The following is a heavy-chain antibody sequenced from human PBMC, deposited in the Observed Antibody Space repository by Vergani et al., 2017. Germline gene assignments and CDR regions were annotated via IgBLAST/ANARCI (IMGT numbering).Heavy chain of an antibody. J-gene: IGHJ4*02. CDR1: GDSINTDDFY. Sequence: QLQLRESGPGLVRPSQTLSLICNVSGDSINTDDFYWNWIRQAPGKGLEAIGNINRYGRPTYSPSLQSRVTISIDTSKNQFSLSLTSVTVADTAVYFCARNRPDYYTEDGCFFSRNTLFDMWGKGTLVAVSS. V-gene: IGHV4-30-4*08. CDR2: INRYGRP. D-gene: IGHD3-10*01. CDR3: ARNRPDYYTEDGCFFSRNTLFDM.